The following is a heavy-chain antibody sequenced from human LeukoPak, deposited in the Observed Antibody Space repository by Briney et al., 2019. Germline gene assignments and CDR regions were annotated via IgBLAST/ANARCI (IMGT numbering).Heavy chain of an antibody. J-gene: IGHJ4*02. D-gene: IGHD6-19*01. CDR3: ASFGGEQWRTY. CDR1: GFTFSSYS. Sequence: GGSLRLSCAASGFTFSSYSMNWVRQAPGKGLEWVSSISSSSSYIYYADSVKGRFTISRDNAKNSLYLQMNSLRAGDTAVYYCASFGGEQWRTYWGQGTLVTVSS. CDR2: ISSSSSYI. V-gene: IGHV3-21*01.